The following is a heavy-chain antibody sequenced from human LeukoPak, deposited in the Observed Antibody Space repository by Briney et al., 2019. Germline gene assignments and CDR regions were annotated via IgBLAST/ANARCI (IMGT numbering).Heavy chain of an antibody. CDR2: IYYSGTT. D-gene: IGHD4-23*01. J-gene: IGHJ2*01. CDR1: GVSFSSGSYY. Sequence: SETLSLTCTVSGVSFSSGSYYWSWIRQPPGKGLEWIGYIYYSGTTSYNPSLKSRVTISVDTSKKQFSLKLSSVTAADTAVYYCASEYGGNSADWYFDLWGRGTLVTVSS. V-gene: IGHV4-61*01. CDR3: ASEYGGNSADWYFDL.